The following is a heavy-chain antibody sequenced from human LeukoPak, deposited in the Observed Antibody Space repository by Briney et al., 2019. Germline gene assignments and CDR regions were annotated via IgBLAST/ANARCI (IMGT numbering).Heavy chain of an antibody. J-gene: IGHJ6*02. CDR2: IIPIFGTA. CDR1: GGTFSSYA. CDR3: AREKTTVTTYYYGMDV. Sequence: SVKVSCKASGGTFSSYAISWVRQAPGQALEWMGGIIPIFGTANYAQKFQGRVTITADESTSTAYMELSSLRSEDTAVYYCAREKTTVTTYYYGMDVWGQGTTVTVSS. V-gene: IGHV1-69*13. D-gene: IGHD4-11*01.